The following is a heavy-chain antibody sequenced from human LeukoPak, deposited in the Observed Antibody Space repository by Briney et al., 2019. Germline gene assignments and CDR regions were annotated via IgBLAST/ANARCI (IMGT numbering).Heavy chain of an antibody. D-gene: IGHD5-18*01. CDR2: INHSGST. J-gene: IGHJ6*02. V-gene: IGHV4-39*07. CDR1: GGSISSGGYY. Sequence: PSETLSLTCTVSGGSISSGGYYWSWIRQPPGKGLEWIGEINHSGSTNYNPSLKSRVTISVDTSKNQFSLKLSSVTAADTAVYYCARGPRRHRNRGYSYGSYYYYYYGMDVWGQGTTVTVSS. CDR3: ARGPRRHRNRGYSYGSYYYYYYGMDV.